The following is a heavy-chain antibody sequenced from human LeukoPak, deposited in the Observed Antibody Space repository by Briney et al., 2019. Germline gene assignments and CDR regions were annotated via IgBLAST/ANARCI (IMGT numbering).Heavy chain of an antibody. Sequence: ASVKVSCKASGYTFTGYYMHWVRQAPGQGLEWMGWINPNSGGTNYAQKFQGRVTMTRDTSISTAYMELSRLRSDDTAVYYCARAYLRYCSSTSCYDYYYYYMDVWGKGTTVTVSS. V-gene: IGHV1-2*02. CDR2: INPNSGGT. CDR1: GYTFTGYY. J-gene: IGHJ6*03. CDR3: ARAYLRYCSSTSCYDYYYYYMDV. D-gene: IGHD2-2*01.